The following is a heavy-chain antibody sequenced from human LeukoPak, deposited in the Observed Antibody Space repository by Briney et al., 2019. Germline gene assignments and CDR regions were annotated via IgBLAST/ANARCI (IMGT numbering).Heavy chain of an antibody. CDR1: GFPFSSYT. J-gene: IGHJ4*02. Sequence: GGSLRLSCAGSGFPFSSYTLPWVRQAPGKGLEWLAGTSYDETSKNYADSVKGRFTISRDNAKNTLYLQMNSLRAEDTAVYYCARDLGLSYFDFWGQGTLVTVSS. V-gene: IGHV3-30-3*01. D-gene: IGHD3-10*01. CDR2: TSYDETSK. CDR3: ARDLGLSYFDF.